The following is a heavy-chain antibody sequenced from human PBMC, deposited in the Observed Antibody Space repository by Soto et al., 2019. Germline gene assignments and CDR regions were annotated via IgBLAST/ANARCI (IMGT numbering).Heavy chain of an antibody. J-gene: IGHJ6*02. CDR2: TRSNGEHT. CDR1: GFMFSSFT. V-gene: IGHV3-23*01. CDR3: AKDSKSVSVSAARVYGMDV. D-gene: IGHD2-2*01. Sequence: GGSLRLSCAGSGFMFSSFTMTWVRQAPGKGLEWVSTTRSNGEHTYYADSVKGRFTVSRDNSKNTLFLEMSSLRAEDSAIYYCAKDSKSVSVSAARVYGMDVWGQGTTVTVSS.